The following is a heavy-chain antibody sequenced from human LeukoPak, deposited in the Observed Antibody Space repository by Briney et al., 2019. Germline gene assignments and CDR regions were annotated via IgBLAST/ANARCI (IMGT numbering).Heavy chain of an antibody. J-gene: IGHJ3*02. D-gene: IGHD2-21*01. CDR2: IRYEGHYK. V-gene: IGHV3-30*02. Sequence: GGSLRLSCVASGFTFSAHGIHWVRQAPGKGLDWVTFIRYEGHYKYYADSVAGRFTVSRDNSKNTVYLQMNNLMTEDTAVYYCAKTRGVEGAFDIWGQGTRVTVSS. CDR3: AKTRGVEGAFDI. CDR1: GFTFSAHG.